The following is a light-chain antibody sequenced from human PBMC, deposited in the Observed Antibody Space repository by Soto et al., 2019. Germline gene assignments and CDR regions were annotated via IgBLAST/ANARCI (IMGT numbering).Light chain of an antibody. CDR1: QSVSSSY. J-gene: IGKJ3*01. Sequence: EIVLTQSPGTLSLSPGERATLSCRASQSVSSSYLAWYQQKPGQAPRLLIYGASSRATGIPVRFSGSGSGTDFSLTISRLEPEDFAVYYCQQYGSSPPLFTFGPGTKVDIK. CDR2: GAS. CDR3: QQYGSSPPLFT. V-gene: IGKV3-20*01.